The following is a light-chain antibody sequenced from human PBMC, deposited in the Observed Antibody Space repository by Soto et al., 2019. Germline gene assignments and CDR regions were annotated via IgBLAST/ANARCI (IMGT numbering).Light chain of an antibody. Sequence: VLTQSPITQSLSPGERATLSCRASQSVSSSYLAWYQQKPGQAPRLLIYGASSRATGIPDRFTGSGSGTDFTLTISRLEPEDFAVYYCQQYGSSPRTFGQGTKVDIK. J-gene: IGKJ1*01. V-gene: IGKV3-20*01. CDR2: GAS. CDR1: QSVSSSY. CDR3: QQYGSSPRT.